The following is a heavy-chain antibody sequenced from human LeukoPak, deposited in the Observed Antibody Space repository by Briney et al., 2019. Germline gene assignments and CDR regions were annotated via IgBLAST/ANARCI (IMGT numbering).Heavy chain of an antibody. V-gene: IGHV3-23*01. D-gene: IGHD3-16*01. CDR1: GFTFSIYG. J-gene: IGHJ4*02. CDR2: LTGSGFNT. CDR3: ARIDIGGNSGY. Sequence: GGALRLSCAASGFTFSIYGMIWVRQAPGRGLEWVSSLTGSGFNTFYADSVKGRFTISRDNSKNTLYLLMNSLRADDTAVYYCARIDIGGNSGYWGEGTLVIVSS.